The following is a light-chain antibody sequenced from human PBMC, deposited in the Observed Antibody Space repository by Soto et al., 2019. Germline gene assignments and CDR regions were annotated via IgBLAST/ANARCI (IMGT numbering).Light chain of an antibody. CDR3: SSYTSSSPRV. Sequence: QSVLTQPASVSGSPGQSITISCTGTSSDVGGYNYVSWYQQHPGKAPKLMIYDVSNRPSGVSNRFSGSKSGNTASLTISGLQAEDEADYYCSSYTSSSPRVFGTGTKATVL. J-gene: IGLJ1*01. CDR1: SSDVGGYNY. CDR2: DVS. V-gene: IGLV2-14*01.